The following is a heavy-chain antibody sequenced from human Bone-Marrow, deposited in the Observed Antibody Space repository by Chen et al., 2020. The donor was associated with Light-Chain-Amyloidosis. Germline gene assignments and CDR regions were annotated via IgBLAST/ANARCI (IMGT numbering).Heavy chain of an antibody. V-gene: IGHV3-20*04. Sequence: EVQLVATVGGVVRPGESLRLSCAVSGFNLDGYGLSWVRQAPGKGLEWVSGIGGSGANRGYVDSVKGRFNISRDDSKNVLYLQLNSLRPNDTALYYCARGRNSAFYGAAFDFWGQGVMVIVSS. CDR3: ARGRNSAFYGAAFDF. CDR1: GFNLDGYG. J-gene: IGHJ3*01. D-gene: IGHD3-10*01. CDR2: IGGSGANR.